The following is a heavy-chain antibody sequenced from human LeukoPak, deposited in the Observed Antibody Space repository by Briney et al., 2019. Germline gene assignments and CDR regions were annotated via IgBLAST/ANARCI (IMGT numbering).Heavy chain of an antibody. CDR1: GFTFSSYA. Sequence: GGSLRLSCAASGFTFSSYAMHWVRQAPGKGLEWVAVISDDGSNKYYADSVKGRFTISRDNSKNTLYLQMNSLRAEDTAVYYCARVDDLDAFDMWGQGAMVTVSS. J-gene: IGHJ3*02. CDR3: ARVDDLDAFDM. CDR2: ISDDGSNK. D-gene: IGHD2-2*03. V-gene: IGHV3-30*04.